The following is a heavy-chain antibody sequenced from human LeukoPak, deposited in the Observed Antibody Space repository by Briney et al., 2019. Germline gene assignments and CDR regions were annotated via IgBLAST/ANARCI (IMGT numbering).Heavy chain of an antibody. CDR1: GFTFSSYG. Sequence: GRSLRLSCAASGFTFSSYGMHWVRQAPGKGLEWVAVISYDGSNKYYADSVKGRFTISRDNSKNTLYLQMNSLRAGDTAVYYCAKEDYDSSGYYYYRFDYWGQGTLVTVSS. D-gene: IGHD3-22*01. CDR3: AKEDYDSSGYYYYRFDY. V-gene: IGHV3-30*18. J-gene: IGHJ4*02. CDR2: ISYDGSNK.